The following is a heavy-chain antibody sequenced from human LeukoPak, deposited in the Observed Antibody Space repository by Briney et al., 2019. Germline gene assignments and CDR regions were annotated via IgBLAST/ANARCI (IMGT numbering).Heavy chain of an antibody. CDR1: GYTFTSYG. CDR3: ARALEGYDSSGYYTNWFDP. J-gene: IGHJ5*02. Sequence: ASVKVSCKASGYTFTSYGISWVRQAPGQGLEWMGWISAYNGNTNYAQKLQGRVTMTTDTSTSTAYMELRSLGSDDTAVYYCARALEGYDSSGYYTNWFDPWGQGTLVTVSS. D-gene: IGHD3-22*01. CDR2: ISAYNGNT. V-gene: IGHV1-18*01.